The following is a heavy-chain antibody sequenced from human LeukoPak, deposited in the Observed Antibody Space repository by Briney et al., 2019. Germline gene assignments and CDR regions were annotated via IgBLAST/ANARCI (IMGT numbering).Heavy chain of an antibody. CDR1: GYSFTSYW. CDR3: ARPLPVLRFLEWLSPPLAFDI. J-gene: IGHJ3*02. D-gene: IGHD3-3*01. Sequence: GESLKISCKGSGYSFTSYWIGWVRQMPGKGLEWMGIIYPGDSDTRYGPSFQGQVTISADKSISTAYLQWSSLKASDTAMYYCARPLPVLRFLEWLSPPLAFDIWGQGTMVTVSS. V-gene: IGHV5-51*01. CDR2: IYPGDSDT.